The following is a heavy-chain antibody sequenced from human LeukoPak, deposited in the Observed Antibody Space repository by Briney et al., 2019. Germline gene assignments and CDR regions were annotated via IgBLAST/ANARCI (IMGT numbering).Heavy chain of an antibody. J-gene: IGHJ4*02. CDR2: IIPIFGTA. V-gene: IGHV1-69*05. CDR1: GYTFTGFY. D-gene: IGHD3-16*01. CDR3: ARDYGTARFDY. Sequence: ASVKVSCKASGYTFTGFYMHWVRQAPGQGLEWMGGIIPIFGTANYAQKFQGRVTITTDESTSTAYMELSSLRSGDTAVYYCARDYGTARFDYWGQGTLVTVSS.